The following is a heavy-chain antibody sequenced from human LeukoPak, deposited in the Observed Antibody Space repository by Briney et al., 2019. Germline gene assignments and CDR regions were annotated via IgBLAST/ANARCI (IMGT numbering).Heavy chain of an antibody. Sequence: SETLSLTCSVSGGSISSSSYSWGWIRQPPGKGLEWIGSIYYSGSTYYNPSLKSRVTISVDTSKNQFSLKLSSVTAADTAVYYCARQEADELTAYYFDYWGQGTLVTVSS. J-gene: IGHJ4*02. D-gene: IGHD4/OR15-4a*01. CDR1: GGSISSSSYS. CDR3: ARQEADELTAYYFDY. CDR2: IYYSGST. V-gene: IGHV4-39*01.